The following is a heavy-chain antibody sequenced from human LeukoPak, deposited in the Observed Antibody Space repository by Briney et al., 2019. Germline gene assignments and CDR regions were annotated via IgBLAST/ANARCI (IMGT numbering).Heavy chain of an antibody. CDR3: ARDRRLGGSDPKYYFDF. V-gene: IGHV4-39*07. D-gene: IGHD3-16*01. J-gene: IGHJ4*02. CDR1: GDSISSSNYY. CDR2: IYNSGNT. Sequence: SETLSLTCTVSGDSISSSNYYWGWIRQPPGKGLEWIGSIYNSGNTYYNPSPKSRVTISVDTSKNQFSLKLSSVTAADTAVYYCARDRRLGGSDPKYYFDFWGQGTLVTVSS.